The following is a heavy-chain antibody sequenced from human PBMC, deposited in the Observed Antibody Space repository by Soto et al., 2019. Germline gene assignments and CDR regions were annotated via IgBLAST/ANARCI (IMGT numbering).Heavy chain of an antibody. V-gene: IGHV4-34*01. CDR3: ARGVMSYDFWSGYDYYYYVMDV. D-gene: IGHD3-3*01. Sequence: SETLSLTCGVYGGSFSGYYWSWIRQPPGKGLEWIGEINHRGSTNYNPSLKSRVTISVDTSKNQFSLKLSSVTAADTAVYYCARGVMSYDFWSGYDYYYYVMDVWGQGTTVTVS. CDR2: INHRGST. J-gene: IGHJ6*02. CDR1: GGSFSGYY.